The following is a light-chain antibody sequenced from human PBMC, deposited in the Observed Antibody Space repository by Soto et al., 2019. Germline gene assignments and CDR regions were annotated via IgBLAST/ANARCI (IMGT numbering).Light chain of an antibody. CDR1: QSLLHSNGYNY. CDR3: MQALQTLLT. J-gene: IGKJ4*01. Sequence: DIVMTQSPLSLPVTPGEPASISCRSSQSLLHSNGYNYLDWYLQKPGQSPQLLIYLGSNRASGVPDRFSGSGSDTDFTLNISRVEAEDVGVYYCMQALQTLLTFGGGTKVEIK. CDR2: LGS. V-gene: IGKV2-28*01.